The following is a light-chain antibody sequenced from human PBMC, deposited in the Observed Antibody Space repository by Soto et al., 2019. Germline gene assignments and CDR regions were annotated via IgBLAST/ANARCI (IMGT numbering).Light chain of an antibody. V-gene: IGLV2-8*01. CDR1: ITDVGGYNY. Sequence: QSALTQPPSASGSPGPSVTISCAGTITDVGGYNYVSWYQQHPGKVPQLMIYQVTKRPSGVPDRFSASKSDTTASLTISGLQAEDEGDYYCMSYAGGNRFVFRTGTKVTVL. CDR2: QVT. J-gene: IGLJ1*01. CDR3: MSYAGGNRFV.